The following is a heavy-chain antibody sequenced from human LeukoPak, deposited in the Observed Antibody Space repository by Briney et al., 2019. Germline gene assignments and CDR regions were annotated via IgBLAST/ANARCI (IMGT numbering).Heavy chain of an antibody. D-gene: IGHD6-19*01. CDR1: GFTFSSYG. CDR3: AKDLRAVLTPYSSGWVHTPLDAFDI. J-gene: IGHJ3*02. V-gene: IGHV3-30*02. Sequence: PGGSLRLSCAASGFTFSSYGMHWVRQAPGKGLEWVAFIRYDGSNKYYADSVKGRFTISRDNSKNTLYLQMNSLRAEDTAVYYCAKDLRAVLTPYSSGWVHTPLDAFDIWGQGTMVTVSS. CDR2: IRYDGSNK.